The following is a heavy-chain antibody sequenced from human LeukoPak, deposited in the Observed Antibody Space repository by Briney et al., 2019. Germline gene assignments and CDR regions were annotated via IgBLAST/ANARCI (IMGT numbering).Heavy chain of an antibody. CDR3: ARQSSSYYGDFRH. D-gene: IGHD3-22*01. Sequence: PSETLSLTCSVSGESISSSSYYGGWIRQPPGKGLEWFGNIYYRGNTYYNPSLKSRVTISVDTSKIQFSLKLSSVTAADTSVYYCARQSSSYYGDFRHWGQGTLVTVSS. CDR2: IYYRGNT. J-gene: IGHJ4*02. CDR1: GESISSSSYY. V-gene: IGHV4-39*01.